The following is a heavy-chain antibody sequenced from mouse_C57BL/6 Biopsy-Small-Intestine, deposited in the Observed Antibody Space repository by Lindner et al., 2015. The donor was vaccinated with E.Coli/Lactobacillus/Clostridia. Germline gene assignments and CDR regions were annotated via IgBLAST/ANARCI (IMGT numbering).Heavy chain of an antibody. CDR1: GFTFSDYG. J-gene: IGHJ3*01. Sequence: VQLQESGGGLVKPGGSLKLSCAASGFTFSDYGMHWVRQAPEKGLEWVAYISSGSSTIYYADTVKGRFTISRDNAKKTLFLQMTSLRSEDTAMYYCANYYGSNYEGSYWGQGTLVTVSA. V-gene: IGHV5-17*01. D-gene: IGHD1-1*01. CDR3: ANYYGSNYEGSY. CDR2: ISSGSSTI.